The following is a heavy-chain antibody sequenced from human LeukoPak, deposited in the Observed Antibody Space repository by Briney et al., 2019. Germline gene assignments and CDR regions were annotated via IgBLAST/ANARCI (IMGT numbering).Heavy chain of an antibody. Sequence: ASVKVSCKASGGTFSSYAISWVRQAPGQGLEWMGGIIPIFGTANYAQKFQGRVTITADKSTSTAYMELSSLRSEDTAVYYCARTRPGDAFDIWGQGTMVTVSS. D-gene: IGHD7-27*01. CDR2: IIPIFGTA. CDR3: ARTRPGDAFDI. J-gene: IGHJ3*02. CDR1: GGTFSSYA. V-gene: IGHV1-69*06.